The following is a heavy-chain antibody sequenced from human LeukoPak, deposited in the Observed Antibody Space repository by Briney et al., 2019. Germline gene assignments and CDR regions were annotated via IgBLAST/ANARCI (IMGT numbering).Heavy chain of an antibody. CDR2: INPSDGST. D-gene: IGHD3-22*01. Sequence: ASVKVSCKASGYTFTSYYMHWVRQAPGQGLEWMGLINPSDGSTTYPQKIQGRLTMTRDMSTSTVYMELSSLRSEDTAIYYCARGLSYDGDDYWGQGTLVTVSS. CDR1: GYTFTSYY. V-gene: IGHV1-46*01. J-gene: IGHJ4*02. CDR3: ARGLSYDGDDY.